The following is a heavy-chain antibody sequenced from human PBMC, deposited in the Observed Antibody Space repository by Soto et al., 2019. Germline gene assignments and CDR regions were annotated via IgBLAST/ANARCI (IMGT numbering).Heavy chain of an antibody. Sequence: SETLSLTCTVSGASISSSSFYWSWNRQPPGKGLEWIGEINHSGSTNYNPSLKSRVTISVDTSKNQFSLKLSSVTAADTAVYYCARCMRYYYDSSGYYFSYYHYGMDVWGQGTTVTVSS. J-gene: IGHJ6*02. D-gene: IGHD3-22*01. CDR3: ARCMRYYYDSSGYYFSYYHYGMDV. CDR2: INHSGST. CDR1: GASISSSSFY. V-gene: IGHV4-39*07.